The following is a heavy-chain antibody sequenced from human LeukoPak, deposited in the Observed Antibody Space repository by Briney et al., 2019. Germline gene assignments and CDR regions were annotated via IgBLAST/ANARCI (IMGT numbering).Heavy chain of an antibody. CDR1: GYTFTGYY. CDR2: INPNTGAT. J-gene: IGHJ6*02. D-gene: IGHD2-2*01. V-gene: IGHV1-2*02. Sequence: ASVKVSCKASGYTFTGYYIHWVRQAPGQGLEWMGWINPNTGATDTAQKFQGRVTMTRDTSSSAAYMELSRLRSDDTAVYYCTRDHCTNINCYEDDYFGMDVWGQGTTVTVSS. CDR3: TRDHCTNINCYEDDYFGMDV.